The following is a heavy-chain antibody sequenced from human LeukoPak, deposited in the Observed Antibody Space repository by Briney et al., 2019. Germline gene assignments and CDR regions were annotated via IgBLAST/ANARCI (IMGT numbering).Heavy chain of an antibody. CDR2: ISAYNGNT. J-gene: IGHJ4*02. CDR1: GYTFTSYG. V-gene: IGHV1-18*01. CDR3: ARVGGRGDY. Sequence: ASVKVSCKASGYTFTSYGISWVRQAPGQGLEWMGWISAYNGNTNYAQKFQARVTITTDESTSTAYMELSSLRSEDTAVYYCARVGGRGDYWGQGTLVTVSS. D-gene: IGHD3-16*01.